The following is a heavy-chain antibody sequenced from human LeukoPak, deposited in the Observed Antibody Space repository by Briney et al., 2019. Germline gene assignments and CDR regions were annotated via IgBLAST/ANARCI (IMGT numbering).Heavy chain of an antibody. Sequence: PGGSLRLSCAASGFTFSTYSMNWVRQAPGKGLEWVSSISSSSSYIYYADSVKGRFTISRDNAKNSLYLQMNSLRAEDTAVYYCARDRGSSGWSNRAEYFQHWGQGTLVTVSS. CDR3: ARDRGSSGWSNRAEYFQH. CDR1: GFTFSTYS. D-gene: IGHD6-19*01. CDR2: ISSSSSYI. J-gene: IGHJ1*01. V-gene: IGHV3-21*01.